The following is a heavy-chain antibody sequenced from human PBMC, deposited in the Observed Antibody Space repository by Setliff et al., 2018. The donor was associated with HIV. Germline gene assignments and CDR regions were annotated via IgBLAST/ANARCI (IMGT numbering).Heavy chain of an antibody. CDR3: ARRYHDASGFYNS. V-gene: IGHV4-39*02. D-gene: IGHD1-1*01. CDR1: GVSIRGPIGFTYY. CDR2: IHYSRGS. J-gene: IGHJ4*02. Sequence: LSLTCSVPGVSIRGPIGFTYYWDWLRQPPGKGLEWIGNIHYSRGSSYNASLKIRVTISLDTSKNHFSLNLSTVAAADTAVYYCARRYHDASGFYNSWGQGVLVTVSS.